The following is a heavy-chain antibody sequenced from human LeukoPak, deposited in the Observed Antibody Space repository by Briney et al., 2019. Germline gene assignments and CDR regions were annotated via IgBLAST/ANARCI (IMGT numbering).Heavy chain of an antibody. CDR2: INPSGGST. Sequence: ASVKVSCKASGYTFTSYDINWVRQAPGQGLEWMGIINPSGGSTSYAQKFQGRVTMTRDTSTSTVYMELSSLRSEDTAVYYCARDRNVDIVATMALDYWGQGTLVTVSS. CDR1: GYTFTSYD. D-gene: IGHD5-12*01. CDR3: ARDRNVDIVATMALDY. J-gene: IGHJ4*02. V-gene: IGHV1-46*01.